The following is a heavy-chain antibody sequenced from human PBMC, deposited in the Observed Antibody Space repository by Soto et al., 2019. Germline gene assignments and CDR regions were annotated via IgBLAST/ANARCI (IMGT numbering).Heavy chain of an antibody. V-gene: IGHV4-4*02. D-gene: IGHD1-7*01. CDR3: ARDARITGTSP. CDR1: GGSISSSNW. CDR2: IYHSGST. J-gene: IGHJ5*02. Sequence: QVQLQESGPGLVKPSGTLSLTCAVSGGSISSSNWWSWVRQPPGKGLEWIGEIYHSGSTNYNPSLKSXXTXSXXKSKNQFSLKLSSVTAADTAVYYCARDARITGTSPWGQGTLVTVSS.